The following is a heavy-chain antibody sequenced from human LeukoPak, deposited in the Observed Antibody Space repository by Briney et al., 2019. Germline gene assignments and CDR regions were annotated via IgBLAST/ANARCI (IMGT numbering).Heavy chain of an antibody. J-gene: IGHJ4*02. CDR1: SASVTNYY. V-gene: IGHV4-59*02. CDR3: AGAPNQHYFDY. Sequence: SETLSLTCTVSSASVTNYYWSWIRQPPGKGLEDIGHIYYTGTTDYNPSLKSRVTMSVDTSKNQFSLSLISVTASDTAVHFCAGAPNQHYFDYWGQGTLVAVSS. CDR2: IYYTGTT.